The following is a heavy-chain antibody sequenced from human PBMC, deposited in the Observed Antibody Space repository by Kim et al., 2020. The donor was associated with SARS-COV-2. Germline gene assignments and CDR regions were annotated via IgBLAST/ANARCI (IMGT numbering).Heavy chain of an antibody. J-gene: IGHJ4*02. Sequence: GGSLRLSCTASGITFSNYVMTWVRQAPGKGLEWVSTITETSGATYYADSVRGRFTIFRDDSANSLFLQMNSLRAEDTAVYYCARKGGSSAPENYFDYWGQGTLVTVSS. D-gene: IGHD6-13*01. CDR3: ARKGGSSAPENYFDY. CDR2: ITETSGAT. CDR1: GITFSNYV. V-gene: IGHV3-23*01.